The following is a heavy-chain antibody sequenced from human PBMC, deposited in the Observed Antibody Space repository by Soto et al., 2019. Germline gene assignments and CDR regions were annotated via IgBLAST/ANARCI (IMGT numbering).Heavy chain of an antibody. CDR1: GFTFSSYG. CDR2: IWYDGSNK. Sequence: GGSLRLSCAASGFTFSSYGMHWVRQAPGKGLEWVAVIWYDGSNKYYADSVKGRFTISRDNSKNTLYLQMNSLRAEDTAVYYCASEGYSYGPPDYYYYGMDVWGQGTTVTVSS. D-gene: IGHD5-18*01. CDR3: ASEGYSYGPPDYYYYGMDV. V-gene: IGHV3-33*01. J-gene: IGHJ6*02.